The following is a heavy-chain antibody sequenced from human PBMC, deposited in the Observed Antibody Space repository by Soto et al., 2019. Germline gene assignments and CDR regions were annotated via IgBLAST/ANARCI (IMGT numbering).Heavy chain of an antibody. Sequence: ASVKVSCKASGYTFTGHYIHWVRQAPEQGPEWMGEIGPESGATRYAQRFQGRVTMTRDMSITTVYMELNNLSPDDTAVYYCGGGRSGQIVVFYWGQGTPVTVSS. D-gene: IGHD1-26*01. CDR1: GYTFTGHY. J-gene: IGHJ4*02. CDR2: IGPESGAT. CDR3: GGGRSGQIVVFY. V-gene: IGHV1-2*02.